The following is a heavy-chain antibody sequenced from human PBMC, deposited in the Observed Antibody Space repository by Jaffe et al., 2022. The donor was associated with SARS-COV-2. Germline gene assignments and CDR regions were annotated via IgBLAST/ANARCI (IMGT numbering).Heavy chain of an antibody. CDR2: IKRDGSEK. V-gene: IGHV3-7*03. CDR1: GFTFSSHW. CDR3: ARDGLYSGSPFDY. J-gene: IGHJ4*02. Sequence: EVQLVESGGGLVQPGGSLRLSCAASGFTFSSHWMSWVRQAPGKGLEWVANIKRDGSEKYYVDSVKGRFTISRDNAKNSLYLQMNSLRAEDTAVYYCARDGLYSGSPFDYWGQGTLVTVSS. D-gene: IGHD1-26*01.